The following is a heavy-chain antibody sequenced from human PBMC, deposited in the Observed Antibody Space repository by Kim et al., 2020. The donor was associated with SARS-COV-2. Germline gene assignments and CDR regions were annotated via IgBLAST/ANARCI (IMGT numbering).Heavy chain of an antibody. Sequence: SETLSLTCAVSGGSISGYYWNWIRQPPGQGLDWIGYVYQTGSTNYGPSLKSRVIISVDTSKNQFSLLLHSVTAADTAVYYCARSNSAYALSLDHWGQGTLVTVSS. J-gene: IGHJ4*02. V-gene: IGHV4-59*13. CDR1: GGSISGYY. CDR3: ARSNSAYALSLDH. CDR2: VYQTGST. D-gene: IGHD5-12*01.